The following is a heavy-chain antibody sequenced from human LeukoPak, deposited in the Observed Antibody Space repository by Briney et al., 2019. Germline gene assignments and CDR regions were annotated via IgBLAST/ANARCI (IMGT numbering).Heavy chain of an antibody. J-gene: IGHJ4*02. CDR3: ARALPSSGSSSDVFSY. Sequence: SETLSLTCTVSGGSISSYYWSWIRQPPGKGLEWIGYIYYSGSTNYNPSLKSRVTISVDTSKNQFSLKLSSVTAADTAVYYCARALPSSGSSSDVFSYWGRGTLVPVSS. CDR1: GGSISSYY. D-gene: IGHD6-19*01. V-gene: IGHV4-59*01. CDR2: IYYSGST.